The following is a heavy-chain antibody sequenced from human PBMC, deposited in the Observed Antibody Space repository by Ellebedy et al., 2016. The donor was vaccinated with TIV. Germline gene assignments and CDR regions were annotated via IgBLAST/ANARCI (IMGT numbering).Heavy chain of an antibody. V-gene: IGHV3-30*01. CDR3: ARDRYGGNSLAAYGMDV. CDR2: ISYDGSIK. D-gene: IGHD4-23*01. Sequence: PGGSLRLSCAASGFTFSSYAIHWVRQAPGKGLEWVALISYDGSIKYYADSVKGRFTISRDNSKNTMYLQMHNLRAEDTGVYHCARDRYGGNSLAAYGMDVWGQGTTVTVSS. J-gene: IGHJ6*02. CDR1: GFTFSSYA.